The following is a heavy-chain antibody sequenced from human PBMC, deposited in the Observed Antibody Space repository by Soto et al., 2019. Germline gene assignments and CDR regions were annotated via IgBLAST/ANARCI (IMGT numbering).Heavy chain of an antibody. J-gene: IGHJ6*02. Sequence: GGSLRLSCAASGFTFSSYAMSWVRQAPGKGLEWVSAISGSGGSTYYADSVKGRFTISRDNSKNTLYLQMNSLRAEDTAVYYCAKRGKEQWLFSMDVWGQGTTVTVSS. V-gene: IGHV3-23*01. CDR3: AKRGKEQWLFSMDV. CDR2: ISGSGGST. CDR1: GFTFSSYA. D-gene: IGHD6-19*01.